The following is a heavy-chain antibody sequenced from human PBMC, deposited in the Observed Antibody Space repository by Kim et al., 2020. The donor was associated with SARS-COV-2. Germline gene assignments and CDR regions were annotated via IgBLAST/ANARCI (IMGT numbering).Heavy chain of an antibody. D-gene: IGHD3-22*01. CDR3: ARAYYDSSGYRAAEADY. V-gene: IGHV1-8*01. CDR2: MNPNNGNT. Sequence: ASVKVSCKASGYTFTSYDINWVRQATGQGLEWMGWMNPNNGNTGYAQKFQGRVTMTRNTSISTAYMELSSLRSEDTAVYYCARAYYDSSGYRAAEADYWGQGTLVTVSS. J-gene: IGHJ4*02. CDR1: GYTFTSYD.